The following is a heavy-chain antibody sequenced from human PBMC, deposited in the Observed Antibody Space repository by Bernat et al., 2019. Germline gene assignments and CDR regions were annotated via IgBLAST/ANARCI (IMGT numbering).Heavy chain of an antibody. V-gene: IGHV4-34*01. J-gene: IGHJ4*02. CDR2: INHSGST. CDR3: AREGWLRRHFDY. CDR1: GGSFSGYY. Sequence: QVQLQQWGAGLLKPSETLSLTCAVYGGSFSGYYWSWIRQPPGKGLEWSGEINHSGSTNYNPSLKSRVTISVDTSKNQFSLKLSSVTAADTAVYYCAREGWLRRHFDYWGQGTLVTVSS. D-gene: IGHD5-12*01.